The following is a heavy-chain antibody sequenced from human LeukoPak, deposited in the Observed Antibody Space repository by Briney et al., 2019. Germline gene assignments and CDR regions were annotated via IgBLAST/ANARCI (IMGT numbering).Heavy chain of an antibody. J-gene: IGHJ4*02. V-gene: IGHV3-72*01. CDR3: AAVRGVMGY. CDR1: GFTFSDHH. CDR2: IRDKADSYTT. Sequence: GGSLRLSCAASGFTFSDHHMDWGREAPGKGLEWVGRIRDKADSYTTEYAASVKGRFTISRDDSKNSLSLQMNSLKTEDTAVYYCAAVRGVMGYWGQGTLVTVSS. D-gene: IGHD3-10*02.